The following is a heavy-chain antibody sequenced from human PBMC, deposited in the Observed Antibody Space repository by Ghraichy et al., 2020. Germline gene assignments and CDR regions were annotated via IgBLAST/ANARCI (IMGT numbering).Heavy chain of an antibody. Sequence: ASVKVSCKASGYTFTSYGISWVRQAPGQGLEWMGWISAYNGNTNYAQKLQGRVTMTTDTSTSTAYMELRSLRSDDMAVYYCARDLADYGDYGVFGLYYGMDVWGQGTTVTVSS. D-gene: IGHD4-17*01. V-gene: IGHV1-18*03. CDR3: ARDLADYGDYGVFGLYYGMDV. CDR1: GYTFTSYG. CDR2: ISAYNGNT. J-gene: IGHJ6*02.